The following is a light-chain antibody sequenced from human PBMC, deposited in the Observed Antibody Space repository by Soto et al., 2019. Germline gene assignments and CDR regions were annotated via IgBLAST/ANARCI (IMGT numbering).Light chain of an antibody. V-gene: IGLV7-46*01. CDR3: LLSYSGARV. J-gene: IGLJ3*02. CDR1: TGAVTSAHY. CDR2: DTN. Sequence: AVVTQESSLTVSPGGTVTLTCGSSTGAVTSAHYPYWFQQKPGQAPRTLIYDTNNKHSWTPARFSGSLLGGKAALTLSGAQSEDEAEYYCLLSYSGARVFGGGTKLTVL.